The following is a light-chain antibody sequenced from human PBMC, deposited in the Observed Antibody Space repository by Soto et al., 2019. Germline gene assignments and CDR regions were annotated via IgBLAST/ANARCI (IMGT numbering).Light chain of an antibody. CDR1: QSVSSN. Sequence: EIVMTQSPATLSVSPGEGASLSCRASQSVSSNLAWYQQKPGQAPRLLIFGASTRATGFPARFSGSRSGTEFTLTISSLQSEDFAVYYCQQYDNWPVTFGQGTKVEIK. CDR3: QQYDNWPVT. CDR2: GAS. J-gene: IGKJ1*01. V-gene: IGKV3-15*01.